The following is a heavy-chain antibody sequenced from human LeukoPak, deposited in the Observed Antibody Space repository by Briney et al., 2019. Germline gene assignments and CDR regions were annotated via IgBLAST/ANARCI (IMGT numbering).Heavy chain of an antibody. CDR1: GYTFTSYD. Sequence: VASVKVSCKASGYTFTSYDINWVRQAPGQGLEWMGWISAYNGNTNYAQKLQGRVTMTTDTSTSTAYMELRSLRSDDTAVYYCARGSDGLYFDYWGQGTLVTVSS. CDR2: ISAYNGNT. CDR3: ARGSDGLYFDY. V-gene: IGHV1-18*01. J-gene: IGHJ4*02.